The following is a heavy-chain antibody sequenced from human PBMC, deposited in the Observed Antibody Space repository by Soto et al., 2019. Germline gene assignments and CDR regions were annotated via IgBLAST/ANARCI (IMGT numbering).Heavy chain of an antibody. Sequence: QVQLVESGGGVVQPGRSLRLSCAASGFTFSSYAMHWVRQAPGKGLVWVAVISYDGSNKYYEVSAKGRFTISRDNSKNPLYLQMNSLRAEDTAVYYCARETVVTARTPVWDYWGQGTLVTVSS. V-gene: IGHV3-30-3*01. CDR2: ISYDGSNK. CDR1: GFTFSSYA. J-gene: IGHJ4*02. D-gene: IGHD2-21*02. CDR3: ARETVVTARTPVWDY.